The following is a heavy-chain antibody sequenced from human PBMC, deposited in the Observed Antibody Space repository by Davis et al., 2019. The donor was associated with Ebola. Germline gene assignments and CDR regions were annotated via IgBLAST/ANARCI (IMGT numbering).Heavy chain of an antibody. CDR1: GFTFGIYG. CDR2: ITTNGWST. D-gene: IGHD2-2*01. V-gene: IGHV3-48*01. CDR3: ARETPISSRSDW. Sequence: PGGSLRLSCAASGFTFGIYGMYWFRQPPGKGLEWVSSITTNGWSTYYADSVKGRFIISRDNAKNSLFLQMHSLRGDDTAVYFCARETPISSRSDWWGQGTLVTVSS. J-gene: IGHJ4*02.